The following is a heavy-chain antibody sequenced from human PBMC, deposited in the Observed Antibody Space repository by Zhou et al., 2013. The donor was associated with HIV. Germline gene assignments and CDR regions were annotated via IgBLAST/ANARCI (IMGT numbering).Heavy chain of an antibody. J-gene: IGHJ4*02. D-gene: IGHD5-18*01. CDR1: GASLSGYY. Sequence: QVQLQQWGAGLLKPSETLSLTCAVYGASLSGYYWSWVRQPPEKGLEWIGEIDHSGSTNYNSSLTTRVTISVDTSKNQFSLNLTSVTAADTAVYYCARRGYSYAKGYFDYWGQGTLVTLSS. CDR2: IDHSGST. CDR3: ARRGYSYAKGYFDY. V-gene: IGHV4-34*01.